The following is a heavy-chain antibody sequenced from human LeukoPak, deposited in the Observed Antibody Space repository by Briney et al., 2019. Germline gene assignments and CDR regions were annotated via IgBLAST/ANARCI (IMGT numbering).Heavy chain of an antibody. CDR3: ARDTMVRGVRSSYYMDV. CDR2: INPNSGGT. Sequence: ASVKVSCKASGYTFTGYYMHWVRQAPGQGLEWMGWINPNSGGTNYAQKFQGRVTMTRDTSISTAYMELSRLRSDDTAVYYCARDTMVRGVRSSYYMDVWGKGTTVTISS. J-gene: IGHJ6*03. CDR1: GYTFTGYY. D-gene: IGHD3-10*01. V-gene: IGHV1-2*02.